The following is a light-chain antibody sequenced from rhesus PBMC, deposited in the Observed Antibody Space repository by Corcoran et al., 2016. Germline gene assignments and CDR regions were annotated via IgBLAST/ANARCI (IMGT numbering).Light chain of an antibody. J-gene: IGKJ4*01. V-gene: IGKV1-74*01. CDR2: KAS. Sequence: DIQMTQSPSSLSASVGDRVTITCRTSENVNNYLNWYQQKPGKAPKLLIYKASTLQSGVPSRFSGSGSGTDYTVTISSLQSEDVATYYCQHNYGTPPTFGGGTKVEIK. CDR3: QHNYGTPPT. CDR1: ENVNNY.